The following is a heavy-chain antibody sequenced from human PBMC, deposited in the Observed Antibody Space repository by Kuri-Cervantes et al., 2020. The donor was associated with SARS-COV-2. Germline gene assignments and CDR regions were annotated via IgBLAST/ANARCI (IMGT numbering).Heavy chain of an antibody. V-gene: IGHV4-59*01. D-gene: IGHD2-2*01. Sequence: ESLKISCTVSGGSISSYYWSWIRQPPGKGLEWIGYIYYSGSTNYNPSLKSRVTISVDTSKNQFSLELSSVTAADTAVYYCAKGFVPAAPRGDYWGQGTLVTVSS. J-gene: IGHJ4*02. CDR3: AKGFVPAAPRGDY. CDR1: GGSISSYY. CDR2: IYYSGST.